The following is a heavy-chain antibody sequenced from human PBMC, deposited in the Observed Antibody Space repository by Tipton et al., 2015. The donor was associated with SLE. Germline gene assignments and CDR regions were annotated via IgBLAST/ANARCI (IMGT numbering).Heavy chain of an antibody. V-gene: IGHV4-34*01. CDR3: ARGGLYETSAYSVGFDI. D-gene: IGHD3-22*01. CDR2: IYSSGST. CDR1: GGSFSGYY. Sequence: TLSLTCAVYGGSFSGYYWSWIRQPPGKGREWIGRIYSSGSTNYKSSLQIRVTISLDTSNNQFSLRLHSVTVADTAVYYCARGGLYETSAYSVGFDIWGQGTLVTVSP. J-gene: IGHJ3*02.